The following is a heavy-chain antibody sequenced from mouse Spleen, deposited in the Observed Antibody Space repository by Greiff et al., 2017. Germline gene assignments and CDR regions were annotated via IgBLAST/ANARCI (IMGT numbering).Heavy chain of an antibody. V-gene: IGHV14-1*02. CDR2: IDPENGNT. Sequence: EVKLVESGAELVRPGALVKLSCKASGFNIKDYYMHWVKQRPEQGLEWIGWIDPENGNTIYDPKFQGKASITADTSSNTAYLQLSSLTSEDTAVYYCALYGNYRYFDVWGAGTTVTVSS. J-gene: IGHJ1*01. CDR3: ALYGNYRYFDV. D-gene: IGHD2-10*02. CDR1: GFNIKDYY.